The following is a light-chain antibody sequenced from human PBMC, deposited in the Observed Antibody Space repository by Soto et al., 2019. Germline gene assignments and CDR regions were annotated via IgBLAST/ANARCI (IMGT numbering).Light chain of an antibody. CDR2: DAS. CDR1: QSVSSY. CDR3: QQRSNWPPIT. J-gene: IGKJ5*01. Sequence: EIVWTQSPATLSLSPGERATLSCRASQSVSSYLAWYQQKPGQAPRLLIYDASNRATVIPARFSGSGSGTDFTLTISSLEPEDFAVYYCQQRSNWPPITFGQGTRLEIK. V-gene: IGKV3-11*01.